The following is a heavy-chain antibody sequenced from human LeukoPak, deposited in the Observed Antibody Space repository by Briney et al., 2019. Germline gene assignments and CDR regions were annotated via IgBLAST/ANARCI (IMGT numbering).Heavy chain of an antibody. J-gene: IGHJ3*02. CDR2: ISGSGGST. V-gene: IGHV3-23*01. Sequence: GGSLRLSCAASGFTFSSYAMSWVRQAPGKGLEWVSAISGSGGSTYYADSVKGRFTISRDNSKNTLYLQMNSLRAEDTAVYYCAKDSCSGGSCYSNDAFDIWGQGTMVTVSS. CDR3: AKDSCSGGSCYSNDAFDI. CDR1: GFTFSSYA. D-gene: IGHD2-15*01.